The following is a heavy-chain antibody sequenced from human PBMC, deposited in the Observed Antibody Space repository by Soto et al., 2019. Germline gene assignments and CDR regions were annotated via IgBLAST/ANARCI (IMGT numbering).Heavy chain of an antibody. D-gene: IGHD3-10*01. CDR3: ARGASGSVSTPLLV. Sequence: QVQLVQSGAEVKKPGSSVKVSCKASGDTFSTYAITWVRQAPGQGLEWMGRITPMFGIANYAQKFQGRVTMTADGSTFTTYMELSSLRSEDAAVYYCARGASGSVSTPLLVWGQGTTVIVSS. CDR2: ITPMFGIA. CDR1: GDTFSTYA. V-gene: IGHV1-69*15. J-gene: IGHJ6*02.